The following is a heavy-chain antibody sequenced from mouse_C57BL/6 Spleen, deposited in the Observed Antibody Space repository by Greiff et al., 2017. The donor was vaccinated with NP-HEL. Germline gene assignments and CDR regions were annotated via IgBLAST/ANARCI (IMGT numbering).Heavy chain of an antibody. CDR1: GFTFSDYY. Sequence: DVMLVESGGGLVQPGGSLKLSCAASGFTFSDYYMYWVRQTPEKRLEWVAYISNGGGSTYYPDTVKGRFTISRDNAKNTLYLQMSRLKSEDTAMDYCARHEDDYDYYAMDYWGQGTSVTVSS. V-gene: IGHV5-12*01. CDR2: ISNGGGST. J-gene: IGHJ4*01. CDR3: ARHEDDYDYYAMDY. D-gene: IGHD2-4*01.